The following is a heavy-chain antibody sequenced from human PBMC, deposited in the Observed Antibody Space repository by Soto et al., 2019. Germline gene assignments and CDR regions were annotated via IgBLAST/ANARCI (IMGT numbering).Heavy chain of an antibody. CDR2: VYATGTT. V-gene: IGHV4-4*07. CDR1: GGSISKFY. Sequence: SETLSLTCNVSGGSISKFYWAWIRKTAGNGLEWMGRVYATGTTDYNPSLRSRVAMSVDISKKTFSLRLRSVTGADSGAYYCVRDGSKSLRDWFDPWGQGRLVTVSS. CDR3: VRDGSKSLRDWFDP. J-gene: IGHJ5*02.